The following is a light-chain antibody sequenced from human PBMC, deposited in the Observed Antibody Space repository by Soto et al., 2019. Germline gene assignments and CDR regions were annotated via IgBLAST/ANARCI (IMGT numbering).Light chain of an antibody. CDR1: QSVSSSY. Sequence: EIVLTQSPGTLSLSPGERATLSCRASQSVSSSYLAWYQQKPGQAPRLLIYGASSRATGIPDRFSGSGSGTAFTLTISRLEPEHLAVYYCQQYGSSRFTFGPGTKVDIK. V-gene: IGKV3-20*01. CDR2: GAS. CDR3: QQYGSSRFT. J-gene: IGKJ3*01.